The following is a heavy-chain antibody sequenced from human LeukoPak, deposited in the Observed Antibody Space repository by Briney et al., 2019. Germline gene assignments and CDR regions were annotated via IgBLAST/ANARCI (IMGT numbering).Heavy chain of an antibody. V-gene: IGHV3-23*01. CDR2: IXGSGGST. CDR3: AKAPILWFGELTSRVDV. D-gene: IGHD3-10*01. Sequence: AIXGSGGSTYYADSVKGRFTISRDNSKNTLYLQMNSLRAEDTAVYYCAKAPILWFGELTSRVDVWGQGTTVTVSS. J-gene: IGHJ6*02.